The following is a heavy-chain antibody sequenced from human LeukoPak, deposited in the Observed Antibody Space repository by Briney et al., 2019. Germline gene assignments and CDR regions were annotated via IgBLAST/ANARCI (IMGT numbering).Heavy chain of an antibody. V-gene: IGHV1-8*03. J-gene: IGHJ5*02. CDR2: MNPNSDNT. CDR3: ARKVPAARRGRWFDP. Sequence: ASVKVSCKASGYTFTSYDINWVRQATGQGLEWMGWMNPNSDNTGYAQKFQGRVTITRNTSISTAYMELSSLRSEDTAVYYCARKVPAARRGRWFDPWGQGTLVTVSS. D-gene: IGHD2-2*01. CDR1: GYTFTSYD.